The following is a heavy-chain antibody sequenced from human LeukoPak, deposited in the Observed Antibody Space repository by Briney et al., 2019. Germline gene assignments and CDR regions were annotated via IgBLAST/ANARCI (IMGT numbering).Heavy chain of an antibody. Sequence: TGGSLRLSCAASGFIFRNYAMHWVRQAPRKGLEYVSAIRSSGDNTYYGNSVRGRFTISRDNSKNTLFLQMGSLRVEDTAVYYCVREERGLAIDYWGQGTLVTVSS. CDR2: IRSSGDNT. J-gene: IGHJ4*02. CDR1: GFIFRNYA. D-gene: IGHD5-12*01. CDR3: VREERGLAIDY. V-gene: IGHV3-64*01.